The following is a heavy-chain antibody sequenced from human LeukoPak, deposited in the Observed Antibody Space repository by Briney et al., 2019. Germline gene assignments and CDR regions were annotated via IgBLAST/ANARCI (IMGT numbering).Heavy chain of an antibody. CDR3: ARDDVGLDSSGTKSDY. V-gene: IGHV3-53*01. CDR2: IYSGGSA. D-gene: IGHD3-22*01. J-gene: IGHJ4*02. CDR1: GFTVSSNY. Sequence: GGSLRLSCAASGFTVSSNYMSWVRQAPGKGLEWVSVIYSGGSAYYADSVKGRFTISRDNSKNTLYLQMNSLRAEDTAVYYCARDDVGLDSSGTKSDYWGQGTLVTVSS.